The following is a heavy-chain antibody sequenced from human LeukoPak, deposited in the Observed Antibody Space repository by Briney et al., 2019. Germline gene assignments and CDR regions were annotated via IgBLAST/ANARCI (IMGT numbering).Heavy chain of an antibody. CDR3: ARGGGWFDP. V-gene: IGHV3-23*01. CDR1: GFTFSSYG. D-gene: IGHD3-16*01. J-gene: IGHJ5*02. CDR2: ISGSGGST. Sequence: GGSLRLSCAASGFTFSSYGMSWVRQAPGKGLEWVSGISGSGGSTYYADSVKGRFTVSRDNSKKTLYLQMNSLRAGDTAVYYCARGGGWFDPWGQGTLVTVSS.